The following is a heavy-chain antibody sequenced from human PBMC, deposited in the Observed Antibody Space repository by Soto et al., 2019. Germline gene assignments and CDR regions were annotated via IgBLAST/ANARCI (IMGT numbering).Heavy chain of an antibody. D-gene: IGHD3-10*01. V-gene: IGHV1-69*13. Sequence: ASVKVSCKASGGTFSSYAISWVRQAPGQGLEWMGGIIPIFGTANYAQKFQGRVTITADESTSTAYMELSSLRSEDTAVYYCARTHYYGSGSYYRDDYYGMDVWGQGTTVTSP. CDR1: GGTFSSYA. CDR2: IIPIFGTA. CDR3: ARTHYYGSGSYYRDDYYGMDV. J-gene: IGHJ6*02.